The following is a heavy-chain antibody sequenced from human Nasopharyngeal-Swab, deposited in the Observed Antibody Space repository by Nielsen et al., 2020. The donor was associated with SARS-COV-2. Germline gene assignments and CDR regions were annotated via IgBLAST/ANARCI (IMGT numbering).Heavy chain of an antibody. CDR2: IWYDGSNK. D-gene: IGHD3-10*01. Sequence: VRQAPGKGLEWVAVIWYDGSNKYYADSVKGRFTISRDNSKNTLYLQMNSLRAEDTAVYYCAKGYGSGSYLYYYYYYMDVWGKGTTVTVS. V-gene: IGHV3-33*06. CDR3: AKGYGSGSYLYYYYYYMDV. J-gene: IGHJ6*03.